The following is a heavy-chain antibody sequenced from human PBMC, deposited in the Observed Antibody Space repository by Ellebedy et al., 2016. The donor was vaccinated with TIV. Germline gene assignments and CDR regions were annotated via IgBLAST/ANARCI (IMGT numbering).Heavy chain of an antibody. Sequence: GESLKISCAASGITFSSHAISWVRQTPGKGLEWVSAISGSGDKTYYTDSVKGRFTISRDNSQNTLYLQRNSLRAEDTAVYYCAKELHMWGTIMIDCWGPGTLVTVSS. CDR1: GITFSSHA. D-gene: IGHD3-16*01. CDR3: AKELHMWGTIMIDC. J-gene: IGHJ4*02. CDR2: ISGSGDKT. V-gene: IGHV3-23*01.